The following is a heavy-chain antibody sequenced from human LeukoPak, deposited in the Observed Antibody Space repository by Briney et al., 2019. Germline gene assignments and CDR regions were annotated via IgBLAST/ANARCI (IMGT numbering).Heavy chain of an antibody. CDR3: ARDTASGWYYFDS. Sequence: GASVTVSCKASGYIFTHYGIRWVRQAPGQGLVWRGWISFHNGNTRDSQKFQCRITMTGDPSSTTAYMELRSLRFDDTAVYFCARDTASGWYYFDSWGQGTLVTVSA. J-gene: IGHJ4*02. D-gene: IGHD6-19*01. CDR2: ISFHNGNT. V-gene: IGHV1-18*01. CDR1: GYIFTHYG.